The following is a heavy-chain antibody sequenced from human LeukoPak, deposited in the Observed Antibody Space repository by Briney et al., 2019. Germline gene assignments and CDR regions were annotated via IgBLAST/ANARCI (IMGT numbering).Heavy chain of an antibody. D-gene: IGHD6-19*01. CDR1: GFTFSSYA. Sequence: GGSLRLSCAASGFTFSSYAMSWVRQAPGKGLEWVSSISGSGNSTYYADSLKGRFTISRDNSKNTVYLRMSSLRAEDTAVYYCAKRAVAGPPPYFDYWGQGTLVTVSS. CDR2: ISGSGNST. CDR3: AKRAVAGPPPYFDY. V-gene: IGHV3-23*01. J-gene: IGHJ4*02.